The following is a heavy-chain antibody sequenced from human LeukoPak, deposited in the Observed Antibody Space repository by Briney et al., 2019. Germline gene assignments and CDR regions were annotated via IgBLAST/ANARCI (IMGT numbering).Heavy chain of an antibody. CDR2: ISSSSSTI. Sequence: GGSLRLSCAASGFTFSSYSMNWVRQAPGKGLEWVSYISSSSSTIYYADSVKGRFTISRDNAKNSLYLQMNSLRAEDTAVYYCARDLSGYSYGVDYWGQGTLVTVSS. CDR1: GFTFSSYS. J-gene: IGHJ4*02. D-gene: IGHD5-18*01. CDR3: ARDLSGYSYGVDY. V-gene: IGHV3-48*01.